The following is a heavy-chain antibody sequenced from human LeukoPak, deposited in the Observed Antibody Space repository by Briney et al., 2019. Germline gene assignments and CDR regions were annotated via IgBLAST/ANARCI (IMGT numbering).Heavy chain of an antibody. Sequence: PGGSLRLSCAASGFTFQNFWMTWVRQAPGKGLEWVGHIKEDGSQKSYVDSVKGRFTISRDNPKNSLYLQMNSLRVEDTAVYYCVRDLGSFKFQNWGQGTLVTVSS. CDR3: VRDLGSFKFQN. CDR2: IKEDGSQK. CDR1: GFTFQNFW. V-gene: IGHV3-7*01. J-gene: IGHJ1*01. D-gene: IGHD2/OR15-2a*01.